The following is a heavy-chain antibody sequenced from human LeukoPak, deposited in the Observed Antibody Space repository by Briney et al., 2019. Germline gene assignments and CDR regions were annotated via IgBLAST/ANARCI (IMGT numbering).Heavy chain of an antibody. CDR1: EFSVGSNY. Sequence: GGSLRLSCAASEFSVGSNYMTWVRQAPGKGLEWVSLIYSGGSTYYADSVKGRFTISRDNAKNSLYLQMNSLRAEDTALYYCAKDMDDSSGYYYFDYWGQGTLVTVSS. CDR2: IYSGGST. V-gene: IGHV3-53*05. J-gene: IGHJ4*02. CDR3: AKDMDDSSGYYYFDY. D-gene: IGHD3-22*01.